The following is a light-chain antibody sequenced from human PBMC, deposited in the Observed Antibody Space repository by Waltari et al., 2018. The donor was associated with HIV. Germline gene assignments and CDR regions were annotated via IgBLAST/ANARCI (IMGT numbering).Light chain of an antibody. CDR1: QSLSTN. CDR3: QQYLRWPLT. J-gene: IGKJ4*01. V-gene: IGKV3-15*01. CDR2: WVS. Sequence: IVMTQSPATLSVSPGERATLSCRASQSLSTNVAWYQQKPGQPPRLLIYWVSTRATGISARFSGSGSRTEFTLTISSVQSEDFAVYSCQQYLRWPLTFGGGTKVEV.